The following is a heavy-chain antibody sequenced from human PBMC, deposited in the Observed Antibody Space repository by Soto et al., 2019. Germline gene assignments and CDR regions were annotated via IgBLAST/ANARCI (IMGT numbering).Heavy chain of an antibody. CDR3: AKDRPVKARSGSVSS. CDR1: GFIFSDYG. D-gene: IGHD1-26*01. J-gene: IGHJ5*02. V-gene: IGHV3-30*18. CDR2: ISYDGGNR. Sequence: QVQLVESGGGVVQPGRSLRLSCVVSGFIFSDYGMHWVRQAPGKGLEWVALISYDGGNRYYADPVKGRFTISRDNSKNTLYLQMNSLRAEDTAVYYCAKDRPVKARSGSVSSWGQGTLVTVSS.